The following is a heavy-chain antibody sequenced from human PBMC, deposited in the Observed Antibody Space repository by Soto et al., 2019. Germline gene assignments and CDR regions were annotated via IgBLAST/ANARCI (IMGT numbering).Heavy chain of an antibody. CDR3: TTCGNYDFWSRYYIIFEY. Sequence: GGSLRLSCAASGFTFSNSWMSWVRQAPGKGLEWVGRIKSKTDGGTTDYAAPVKGRFTISRDDSKNTLYLQMNSLKTEDTAVYYRTTCGNYDFWSRYYIIFEYWGQGTLVTVSS. V-gene: IGHV3-15*01. D-gene: IGHD3-3*01. J-gene: IGHJ4*02. CDR2: IKSKTDGGTT. CDR1: GFTFSNSW.